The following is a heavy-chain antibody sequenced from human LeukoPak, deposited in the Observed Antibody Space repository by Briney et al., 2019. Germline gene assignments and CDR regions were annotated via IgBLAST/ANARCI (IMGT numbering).Heavy chain of an antibody. V-gene: IGHV3-23*01. CDR1: GFKFSDYG. CDR2: ITTSDGNT. D-gene: IGHD7-27*01. Sequence: GGSLRLSCVASGFKFSDYGMHWVRQAPGKGLEWVSTITTSDGNTYYADSVKGRFTVSRDNSKNTLYLQMNSLRAEDTAVYYCAKDGGLWVSAHWGDSWGRGTLVTVSS. CDR3: AKDGGLWVSAHWGDS. J-gene: IGHJ4*02.